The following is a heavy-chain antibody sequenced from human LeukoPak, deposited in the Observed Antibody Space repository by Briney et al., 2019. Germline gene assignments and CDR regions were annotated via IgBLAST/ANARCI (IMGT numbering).Heavy chain of an antibody. CDR3: AREWELTEFDY. CDR1: GFTFSSYA. J-gene: IGHJ4*02. Sequence: GRSLRLSCAASGFTFSSYAMHWVRQAPGKGLEWVAVISHDGSNKYYADSVKGRFTISRDNSKNTLYLQMNSLRAEDTAVYYCAREWELTEFDYWGQGTLVTVSS. D-gene: IGHD1-26*01. CDR2: ISHDGSNK. V-gene: IGHV3-30-3*01.